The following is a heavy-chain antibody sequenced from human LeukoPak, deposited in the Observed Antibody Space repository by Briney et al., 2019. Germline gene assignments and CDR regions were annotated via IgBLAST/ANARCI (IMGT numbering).Heavy chain of an antibody. CDR1: GYSISSGYY. CDR3: ARDNTLGGFDP. CDR2: IYHSGST. V-gene: IGHV4-38-2*02. J-gene: IGHJ5*02. Sequence: SETLSLTCTVSGYSISSGYYWGWIRQPPGKGLEWMGSIYHSGSTYYNPSLKSRVTISVDTSKNQFSLKLSSVTAADTAVYYCARDNTLGGFDPWGQGTLVTVSS.